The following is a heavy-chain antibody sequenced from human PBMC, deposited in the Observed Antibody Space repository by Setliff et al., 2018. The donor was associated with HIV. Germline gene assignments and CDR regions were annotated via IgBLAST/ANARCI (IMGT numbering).Heavy chain of an antibody. Sequence: PSETLSLTCAVYGGSFSGYYWSWIRQPPGKGLEWIGEIIHSGSTNYNPSLKSRVTISVDTSQNQFSLILRSVTAADTAVYYCARDVDHMMDVWGQGTTVTVSS. J-gene: IGHJ6*02. CDR3: ARDVDHMMDV. V-gene: IGHV4-34*12. CDR2: IIHSGST. CDR1: GGSFSGYY.